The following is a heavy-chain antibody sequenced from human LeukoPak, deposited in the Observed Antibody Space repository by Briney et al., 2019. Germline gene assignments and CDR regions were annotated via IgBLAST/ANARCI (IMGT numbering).Heavy chain of an antibody. Sequence: GASVKVSCKASGYTFTGYYMHWVRQAPGQGLEWMGWINPNSGGTNYAQKFQGRVTMTRDTSISTAYMELSRLRSDDTAVYYCARGRVYDILTGYTGGYFDYWGQGTLVTVSS. CDR1: GYTFTGYY. CDR2: INPNSGGT. CDR3: ARGRVYDILTGYTGGYFDY. J-gene: IGHJ4*02. V-gene: IGHV1-2*02. D-gene: IGHD3-9*01.